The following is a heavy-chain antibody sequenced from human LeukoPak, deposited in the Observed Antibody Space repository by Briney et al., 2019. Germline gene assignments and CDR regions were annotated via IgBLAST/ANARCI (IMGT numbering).Heavy chain of an antibody. V-gene: IGHV3-30*02. D-gene: IGHD2-15*01. Sequence: GGSLRLSCAASGFTFSSYGMHWVRQAPGKGLEWVAVIWYDGSNKYYADSVKGRFTISRDNSKNTLYLQMNSLRAEDTAVYYCAKPIGYCSGGSCYPDYWGQGTLVTVSS. CDR2: IWYDGSNK. J-gene: IGHJ4*02. CDR3: AKPIGYCSGGSCYPDY. CDR1: GFTFSSYG.